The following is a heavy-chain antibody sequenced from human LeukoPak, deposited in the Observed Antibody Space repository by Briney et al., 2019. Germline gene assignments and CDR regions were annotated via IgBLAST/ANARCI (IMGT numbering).Heavy chain of an antibody. D-gene: IGHD6-13*01. Sequence: SETLSLTCTVSSGSISSYYCSWIRQPPGKGLEWIGYTYYSGTTKYNPSLKSRVTISVDTSKTQFSLYLNSVTAADTAVYYCARSDTHHIHSSSWHFDYWGQGTLVTVSS. CDR3: ARSDTHHIHSSSWHFDY. CDR2: TYYSGTT. CDR1: SGSISSYY. V-gene: IGHV4-59*01. J-gene: IGHJ4*02.